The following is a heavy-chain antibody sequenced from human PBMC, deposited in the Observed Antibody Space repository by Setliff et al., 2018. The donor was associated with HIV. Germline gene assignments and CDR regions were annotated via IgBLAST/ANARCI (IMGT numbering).Heavy chain of an antibody. D-gene: IGHD3-10*01. J-gene: IGHJ4*02. V-gene: IGHV3-48*03. Sequence: PGGSLRLSCAASGFTFSSYEMNWVRQAPGKGLEWVSYISSSGSTIYYADSVKGRLTISRDNAKNSLYLQMNSLRAEDTAVYYCARVYYGSGSYLDYWGQGTLVTVSS. CDR3: ARVYYGSGSYLDY. CDR2: ISSSGSTI. CDR1: GFTFSSYE.